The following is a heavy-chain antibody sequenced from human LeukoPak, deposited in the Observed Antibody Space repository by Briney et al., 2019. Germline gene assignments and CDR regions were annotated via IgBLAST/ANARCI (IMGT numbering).Heavy chain of an antibody. CDR2: IYWDDDK. D-gene: IGHD2-2*01. CDR3: AHFGFKGYCSSTSCYAANAFDI. V-gene: IGHV2-5*02. J-gene: IGHJ3*02. Sequence: GWVRQTPGKGLEWLALIYWDDDKRYSPSLKSRLTITKDTSKNQVVLTMTNMDPVDTATYYCAHFGFKGYCSSTSCYAANAFDIWGQGTLVTVSS.